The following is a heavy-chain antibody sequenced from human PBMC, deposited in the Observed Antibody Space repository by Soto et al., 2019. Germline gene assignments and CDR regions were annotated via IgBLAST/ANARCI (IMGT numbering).Heavy chain of an antibody. J-gene: IGHJ6*02. Sequence: SETLSLTCPVSGGTISSYCWSWIRQPPGKGLEWIGYIYYSGSTNYNPSLKSRVIISVDTSKNQFSLKLRSVTAADTAVYYCARDGPYGSGTYYYNYGMDVWGQGTTVTVSS. D-gene: IGHD3-10*01. CDR3: ARDGPYGSGTYYYNYGMDV. V-gene: IGHV4-59*01. CDR1: GGTISSYC. CDR2: IYYSGST.